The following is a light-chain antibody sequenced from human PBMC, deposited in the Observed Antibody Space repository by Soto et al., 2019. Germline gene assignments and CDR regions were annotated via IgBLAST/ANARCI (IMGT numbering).Light chain of an antibody. J-gene: IGKJ4*01. CDR3: QQRSNWPFT. CDR2: DAS. Sequence: EIVLTQSPATLSLSPGERATLSCRASQSVGSYLAWYQQKPGQAPRLLIYDASNRATGIPIRFSGSGSGTDFTLTISSLEPEDFAVYYCQQRSNWPFTFGGGTKVEIK. CDR1: QSVGSY. V-gene: IGKV3-11*01.